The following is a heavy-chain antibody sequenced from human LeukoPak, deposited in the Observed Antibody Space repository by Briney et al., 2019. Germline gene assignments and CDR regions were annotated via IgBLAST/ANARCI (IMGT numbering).Heavy chain of an antibody. CDR1: GGPVRSASYY. D-gene: IGHD6-13*01. Sequence: QPSETLSLTCSVSGGPVRSASYYWSWVRQPAGKGLEWIGRIYTSESTSYNPSLKSRVTMSLDTSRNQFSLKLTSVTAADTAVYYCARDDLGISAVGSVWGQGTLVTVSS. CDR3: ARDDLGISAVGSV. J-gene: IGHJ4*02. V-gene: IGHV4-61*02. CDR2: IYTSEST.